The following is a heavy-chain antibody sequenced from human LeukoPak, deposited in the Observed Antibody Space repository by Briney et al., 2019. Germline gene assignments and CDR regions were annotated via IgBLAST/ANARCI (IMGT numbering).Heavy chain of an antibody. J-gene: IGHJ4*02. Sequence: GGSLRLSCAASGFTFSSYGMPWVRQAPGKGLEWVAVISYDGSNKYYADSVRGRFTISRDKSKNTLYLQMNSLRAEDTAVYYCAETRDWGSSSSLDYWGQGTLVTVSS. V-gene: IGHV3-30*18. CDR2: ISYDGSNK. D-gene: IGHD6-6*01. CDR3: AETRDWGSSSSLDY. CDR1: GFTFSSYG.